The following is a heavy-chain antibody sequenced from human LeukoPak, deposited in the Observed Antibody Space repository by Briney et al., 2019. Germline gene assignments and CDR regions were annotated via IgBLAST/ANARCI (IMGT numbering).Heavy chain of an antibody. V-gene: IGHV4-59*01. Sequence: SETLSLTCTVSGGSISDSYWSWIRQPPGKGLEWIGKIHDSGITNYNPSLKSRVTFSVDTSKKQFSLNLNSVTAADTAVYYCARGGYLPNWFNPGGKEPRATVSP. D-gene: IGHD2-15*01. CDR3: ARGGYLPNWFNP. CDR1: GGSISDSY. CDR2: IHDSGIT. J-gene: IGHJ5*02.